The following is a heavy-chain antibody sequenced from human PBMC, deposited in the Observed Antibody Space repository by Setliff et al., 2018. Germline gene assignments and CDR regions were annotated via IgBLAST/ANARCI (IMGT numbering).Heavy chain of an antibody. CDR1: GYSISSGYY. J-gene: IGHJ6*03. V-gene: IGHV4-38-2*02. CDR2: IYYSGST. Sequence: SETLSLTCTVSGYSISSGYYWGWIRQPPGKGLEWIGCIYYSGSTYYNPSLKSRVTISLDTSKNQFSLKLSSVTAADTAVYYCARKSRNIVVVPAAVIYYYYYYMDVWGKGTTVTVSS. D-gene: IGHD2-2*01. CDR3: ARKSRNIVVVPAAVIYYYYYYMDV.